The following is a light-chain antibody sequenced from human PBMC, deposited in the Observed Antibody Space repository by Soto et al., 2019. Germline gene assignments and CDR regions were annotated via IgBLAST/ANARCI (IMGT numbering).Light chain of an antibody. Sequence: QSVLTQPASVSGSPGQSITISCTGTSSDVGSYNLVSWYQQHPIKAPKLMIYEGSKRPSGVSNRFSGSKSGNTASLTISGFQAEDEADYYCCSYAGSSTYVFGTGTKVTVL. V-gene: IGLV2-23*01. CDR2: EGS. CDR1: SSDVGSYNL. J-gene: IGLJ1*01. CDR3: CSYAGSSTYV.